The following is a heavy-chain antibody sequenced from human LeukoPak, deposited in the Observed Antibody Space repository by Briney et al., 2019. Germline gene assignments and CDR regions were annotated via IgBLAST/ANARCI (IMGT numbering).Heavy chain of an antibody. V-gene: IGHV3-48*01. CDR3: AREGTGEMATFDY. Sequence: GGSLRLSCAASGFTFSDYYMNWVRQAPGKGLEWVSYISSSSSTIYYADSVKGRFTISRDNAKNSLYLQMNSLRAEDTAVYYCAREGTGEMATFDYWGQGTLVTVSS. CDR1: GFTFSDYY. J-gene: IGHJ4*02. CDR2: ISSSSSTI. D-gene: IGHD5-24*01.